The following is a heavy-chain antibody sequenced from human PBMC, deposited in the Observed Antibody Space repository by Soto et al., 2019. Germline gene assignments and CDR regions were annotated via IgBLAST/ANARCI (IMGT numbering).Heavy chain of an antibody. Sequence: PSVKVSCKASGGTFSSYAISWVRQAPGQGLEWMGGIIPIFGTANYAQKFQGRVTITADESTSTAYMELSSLRSEDTAVYYCARGRIAAAGPIFDYWGQGTLVTVSS. CDR3: ARGRIAAAGPIFDY. CDR1: GGTFSSYA. J-gene: IGHJ4*02. CDR2: IIPIFGTA. V-gene: IGHV1-69*13. D-gene: IGHD6-13*01.